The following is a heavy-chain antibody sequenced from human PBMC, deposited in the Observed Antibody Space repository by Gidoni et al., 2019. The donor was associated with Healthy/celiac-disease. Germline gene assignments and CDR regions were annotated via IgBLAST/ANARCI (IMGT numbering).Heavy chain of an antibody. D-gene: IGHD5-18*01. Sequence: QKLQGRVTMTTDTSTSTAYMELRSLRSDDTAVYYCARANVDTAMVKRSYFDYWGQGTLVTVSS. J-gene: IGHJ4*02. CDR3: ARANVDTAMVKRSYFDY. V-gene: IGHV1-18*01.